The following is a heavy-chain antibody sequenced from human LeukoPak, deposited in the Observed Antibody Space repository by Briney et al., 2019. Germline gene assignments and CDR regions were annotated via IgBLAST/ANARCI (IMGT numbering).Heavy chain of an antibody. J-gene: IGHJ4*02. V-gene: IGHV3-74*01. CDR1: GFTFSGYY. Sequence: GGSLRLSCEASGFTFSGYYMHWVRQAPGKGLVWVSRISSDGTSRTYADSVQGRFSISRDNAKNMLYLQMNSLRVEDTAMYYCLMYTSGWDWGQGTLVTVSS. D-gene: IGHD6-19*01. CDR2: ISSDGTSR. CDR3: LMYTSGWD.